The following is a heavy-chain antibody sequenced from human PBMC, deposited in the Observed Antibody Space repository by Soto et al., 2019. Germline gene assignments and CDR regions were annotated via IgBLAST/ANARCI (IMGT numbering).Heavy chain of an antibody. Sequence: SVKVSCKASGGTFSSYAISWVRQAPGQGLEWMGGIIPIFDTANYAQNFQGRVTITADEYTSTAYMELSSLRSEDTAVYYCARHDCISSSCYYYYYYGMDVWGQGTTVTVS. CDR3: ARHDCISSSCYYYYYYGMDV. D-gene: IGHD2-2*01. J-gene: IGHJ6*02. CDR1: GGTFSSYA. V-gene: IGHV1-69*13. CDR2: IIPIFDTA.